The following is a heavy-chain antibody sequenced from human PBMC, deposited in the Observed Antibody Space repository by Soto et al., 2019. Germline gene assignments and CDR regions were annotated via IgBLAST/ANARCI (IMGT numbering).Heavy chain of an antibody. CDR2: TYYRSKWYN. Sequence: WQTLSLTCAISGDSVSSNSAAWNWIRQSPSRGLEWLGRTYYRSKWYNDYAVSVKSRITINPDTSKNQFSLQLNSVTPGDTAVYYCALEDIVVVPAAIGTDHYYYGMDVWGQGTTVTVSS. V-gene: IGHV6-1*01. CDR3: ALEDIVVVPAAIGTDHYYYGMDV. CDR1: GDSVSSNSAA. D-gene: IGHD2-2*01. J-gene: IGHJ6*02.